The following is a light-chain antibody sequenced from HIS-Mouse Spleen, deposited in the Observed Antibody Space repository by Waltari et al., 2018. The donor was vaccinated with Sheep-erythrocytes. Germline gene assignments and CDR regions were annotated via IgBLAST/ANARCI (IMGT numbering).Light chain of an antibody. Sequence: SVSGSPGQSVTISCTGTSSDVGGYNYVSWYQQHPGKAPKLMIYDVSKRPSGVPDRFPGSKSGNTASLTISGLQAEDEADYYCCSYAGSYNHVFATGTKVTVL. CDR1: SSDVGGYNY. CDR2: DVS. CDR3: CSYAGSYNHV. J-gene: IGLJ1*01. V-gene: IGLV2-11*01.